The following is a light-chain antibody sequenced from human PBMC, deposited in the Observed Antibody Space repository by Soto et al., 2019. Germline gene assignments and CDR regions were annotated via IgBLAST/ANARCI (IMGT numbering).Light chain of an antibody. J-gene: IGLJ1*01. V-gene: IGLV2-14*02. CDR1: SSDVGSYNL. Sequence: QSVLTQPASVSGSPGQSITIPCTGTSSDVGSYNLVSWFQQHPGKVPKLIIYEGTKRPSGVCDRFSGSKSGNSASLTISGLQADDEADYYCCSLTTSPTYGFGSGTKVTV. CDR3: CSLTTSPTYG. CDR2: EGT.